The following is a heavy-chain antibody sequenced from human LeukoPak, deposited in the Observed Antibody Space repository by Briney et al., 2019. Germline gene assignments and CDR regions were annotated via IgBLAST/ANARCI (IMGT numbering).Heavy chain of an antibody. CDR3: ARGPPLFDP. V-gene: IGHV3-48*01. J-gene: IGHJ5*02. Sequence: PGGSLRLSCTTSGFTFSSYSMNWVRQAPGKGLEWVSYISSTGTTTYYADSVKGRFTISSANAKSSLYLQMNSLRAEDTAVYYCARGPPLFDPWGQGTLVTVSS. CDR2: ISSTGTTT. CDR1: GFTFSSYS.